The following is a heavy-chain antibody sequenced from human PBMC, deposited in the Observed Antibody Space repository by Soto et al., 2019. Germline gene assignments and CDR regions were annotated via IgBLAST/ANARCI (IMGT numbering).Heavy chain of an antibody. Sequence: ASVKVSCKASGYTITRYTMNWVRQDPGQRPEWMGWINPDNGNTKSSQKFQDRVIITRDTSASTAYMDLSSLRSEDTAVYYCARGIATGQLDPWGQATLVTVSS. D-gene: IGHD2-15*01. J-gene: IGHJ5*02. CDR1: GYTITRYT. V-gene: IGHV1-3*01. CDR2: INPDNGNT. CDR3: ARGIATGQLDP.